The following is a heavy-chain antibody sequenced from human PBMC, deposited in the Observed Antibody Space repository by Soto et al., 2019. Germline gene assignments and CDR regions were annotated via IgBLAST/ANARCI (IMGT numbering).Heavy chain of an antibody. CDR1: GFTVSHNY. CDR2: ITGSGAGT. Sequence: HPGGSLRLSCAASGFTVSHNYMNWVRQAPGRGLEYVSSITGSGAGTFYADSVKGRFTISRDNSKNTLYLQLSSLRAEDTAIYFCAKDPNGDYVGAFDSWGQGSLVTVSS. D-gene: IGHD4-17*01. V-gene: IGHV3-23*01. CDR3: AKDPNGDYVGAFDS. J-gene: IGHJ4*02.